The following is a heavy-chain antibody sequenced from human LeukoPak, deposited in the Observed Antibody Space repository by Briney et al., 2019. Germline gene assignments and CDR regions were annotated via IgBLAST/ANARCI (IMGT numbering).Heavy chain of an antibody. V-gene: IGHV3-23*01. Sequence: PWGSLRLSCSASGFTFSSFAMSWVRQAPGKGLEWVSTISGGGGSTYYAASVKGRFTISRDNSNTHLYLQMNSLRAEATAVYYCAKDLYGRLWFGELSGGQGTLVTVSS. CDR3: AKDLYGRLWFGELS. D-gene: IGHD3-10*01. CDR2: ISGGGGST. CDR1: GFTFSSFA. J-gene: IGHJ4*02.